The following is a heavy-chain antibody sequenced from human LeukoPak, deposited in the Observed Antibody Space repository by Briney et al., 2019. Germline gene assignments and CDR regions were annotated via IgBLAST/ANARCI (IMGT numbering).Heavy chain of an antibody. CDR3: ARVIVVVRAAILYFDY. Sequence: SETLSLTCAVSGYSISSGYYWGWIRQPPGKGLEWIGSIYHSGSTYYNPSLKSRVTISVDTSKNQFSLKLSSVTAADTAVYYCARVIVVVRAAILYFDYWGQGTLVTVSS. J-gene: IGHJ4*02. CDR2: IYHSGST. CDR1: GYSISSGYY. V-gene: IGHV4-38-2*01. D-gene: IGHD2-2*02.